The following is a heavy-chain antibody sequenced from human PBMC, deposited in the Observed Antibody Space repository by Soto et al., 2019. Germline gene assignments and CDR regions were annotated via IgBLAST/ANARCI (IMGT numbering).Heavy chain of an antibody. V-gene: IGHV3-30*04. CDR2: ITNDRGNI. CDR3: VRDRDLDRDMVHADL. D-gene: IGHD5-18*01. Sequence: GGSLRLSCAASGFTFSSYAMHWVRQAPGKGLEWLAYITNDRGNIDYADSVRGRFTISADNSENSVFLQMNSLRDEDTAVYFCVRDRDLDRDMVHADLWGQGTLVTVSS. J-gene: IGHJ4*01. CDR1: GFTFSSYA.